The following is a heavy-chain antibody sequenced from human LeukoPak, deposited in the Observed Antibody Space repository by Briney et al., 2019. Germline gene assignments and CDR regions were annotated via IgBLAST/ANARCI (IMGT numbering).Heavy chain of an antibody. CDR3: ARGAYLGVAVAEPNAFDI. D-gene: IGHD6-19*01. CDR1: GGSISSGGYY. V-gene: IGHV4-30-2*01. CDR2: IYHSGST. J-gene: IGHJ3*02. Sequence: TTSETLSLTCTVSGGSISSGGYYWSWIRQPPGKGLEWIGYIYHSGSTYYNPSLKSRVTISVDRSKNQFSLKLSSVTAADTAVYYCARGAYLGVAVAEPNAFDIWGQGTMVTVSS.